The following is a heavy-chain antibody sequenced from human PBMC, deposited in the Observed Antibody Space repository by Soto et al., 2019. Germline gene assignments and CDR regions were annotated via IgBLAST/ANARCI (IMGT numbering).Heavy chain of an antibody. CDR2: INAGNGNT. Sequence: ASVKVSCKASGYTFTSYAMHWVRQAPGQRLEWMGWINAGNGNTKYSQKFQGRVTITRDTSASTAYMELSSLRSEDTAVYYCARDLSPEGSSSRGHYYYYYMDVWGKGTTVTVSS. J-gene: IGHJ6*03. V-gene: IGHV1-3*01. CDR1: GYTFTSYA. CDR3: ARDLSPEGSSSRGHYYYYYMDV. D-gene: IGHD6-6*01.